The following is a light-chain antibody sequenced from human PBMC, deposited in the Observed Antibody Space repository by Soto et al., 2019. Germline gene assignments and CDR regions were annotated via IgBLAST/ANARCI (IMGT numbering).Light chain of an antibody. CDR1: SSNIGAGYN. CDR3: QSYDSSLSGHVV. V-gene: IGLV1-40*01. CDR2: SNS. Sequence: QSALTQPPSVSGAPGQRVTISCTGSSSNIGAGYNVHWYQQLPGTAPKLLIYSNSNRPSGVPDRFSGSKSGTSASLAITGLQAEDEADYYCQSYDSSLSGHVVFGGGTKLPVL. J-gene: IGLJ2*01.